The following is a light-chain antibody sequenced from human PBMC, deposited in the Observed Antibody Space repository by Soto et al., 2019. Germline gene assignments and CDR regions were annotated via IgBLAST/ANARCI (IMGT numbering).Light chain of an antibody. V-gene: IGKV1-5*03. Sequence: DIQMTQSPSTLSSSVGDRVTITCRASQSISSWLAWYQQKPGKAPKLLIYKASTLESGVPSSFSGSGSGTEFILTISSLQPDDFATYYCQQYDSYPLTFGGGTKVEIK. J-gene: IGKJ4*01. CDR1: QSISSW. CDR3: QQYDSYPLT. CDR2: KAS.